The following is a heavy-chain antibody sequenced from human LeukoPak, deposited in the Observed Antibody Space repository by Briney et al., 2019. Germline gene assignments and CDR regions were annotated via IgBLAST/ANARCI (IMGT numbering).Heavy chain of an antibody. V-gene: IGHV4-31*03. CDR1: GGSISSGGYY. CDR3: ARDRRGYYYYYGMDV. CDR2: IYYSGST. D-gene: IGHD3-16*01. Sequence: PSQTLSFTCTVSGGSISSGGYYWSWIRQHPGKGLEWIGYIYYSGSTYYNPSLKSRVTISVDTSKNQFSLKLSSVTAADTAVYYCARDRRGYYYYYGMDVWGQGTTVTVSS. J-gene: IGHJ6*02.